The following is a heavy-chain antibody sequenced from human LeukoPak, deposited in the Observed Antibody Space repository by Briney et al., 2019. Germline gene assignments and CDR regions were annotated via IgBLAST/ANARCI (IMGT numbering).Heavy chain of an antibody. V-gene: IGHV3-30*18. CDR2: ISYDGSNE. Sequence: QSGGSLRLSCAASGFTFSTYGMHWVRQAPGKGLEWVAVISYDGSNEYYADSVKGRFTISRDNSKSTLYLQMSSLRAEDTAVYYCAKEFNRGLPDYWGQGTLVTVPS. J-gene: IGHJ4*02. D-gene: IGHD2-21*01. CDR3: AKEFNRGLPDY. CDR1: GFTFSTYG.